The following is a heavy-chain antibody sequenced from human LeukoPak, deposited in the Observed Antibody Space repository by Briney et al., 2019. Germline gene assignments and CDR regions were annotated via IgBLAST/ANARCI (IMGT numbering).Heavy chain of an antibody. Sequence: PSETLSLTCTVSDDSISDYYGGWIRQTPGKGLEWIGYIYFSCHSTSYNPSLEGRATMSADSSKNQFSLNLRSVSAADTAIYFCARHDKYYTGRSPFDFWGQGVLVAVSS. CDR3: ARHDKYYTGRSPFDF. V-gene: IGHV4-59*08. CDR2: IYFSCHST. CDR1: DDSISDYY. J-gene: IGHJ4*02. D-gene: IGHD3-3*01.